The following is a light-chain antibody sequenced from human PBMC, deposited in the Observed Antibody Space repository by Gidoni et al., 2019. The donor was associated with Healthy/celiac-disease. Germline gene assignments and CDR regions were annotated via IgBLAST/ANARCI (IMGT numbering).Light chain of an antibody. CDR3: QQLSSSPLT. Sequence: DIQFTQSPSFLSASVGERVTITCRASQGISSYLAWYQQKPGKAPKLLIYAASTLQGGVPSRFSGSGSGTEFTLTISSLQPEDFATYSCQQLSSSPLTFGPGTKVDIK. CDR1: QGISSY. V-gene: IGKV1-9*01. CDR2: AAS. J-gene: IGKJ3*01.